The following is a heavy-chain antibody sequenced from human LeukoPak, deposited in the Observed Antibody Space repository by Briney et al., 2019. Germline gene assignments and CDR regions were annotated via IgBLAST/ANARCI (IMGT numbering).Heavy chain of an antibody. V-gene: IGHV3-7*03. Sequence: GKSLRLSCAASGFSFTTYGFHWVRQAPGKGLEWVASIKDDGSEKYYVDSVKGRFTISRDNAKNSLYLQMNSLRAEDTAVYYCARETYYYDGTNFFFKFDYWGQGTLVTVSP. CDR1: GFSFTTYG. CDR2: IKDDGSEK. CDR3: ARETYYYDGTNFFFKFDY. J-gene: IGHJ4*02. D-gene: IGHD3-22*01.